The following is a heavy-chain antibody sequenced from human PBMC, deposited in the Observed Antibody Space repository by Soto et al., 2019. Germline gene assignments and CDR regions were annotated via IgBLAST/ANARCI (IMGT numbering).Heavy chain of an antibody. D-gene: IGHD3-10*01. CDR3: ARDQEFCGSGSSNWFDP. V-gene: IGHV3-21*01. CDR1: GFTFSSYS. Sequence: EVQLVESGGGLVKPGGSLRLSCAASGFTFSSYSMNWVRQAPGKGLEWVSSISSSSSYIYYADSVKGRFTISRDSAKNSLYLQMNGLRAADTAVYYCARDQEFCGSGSSNWFDPWGQGTLVTVSS. J-gene: IGHJ5*02. CDR2: ISSSSSYI.